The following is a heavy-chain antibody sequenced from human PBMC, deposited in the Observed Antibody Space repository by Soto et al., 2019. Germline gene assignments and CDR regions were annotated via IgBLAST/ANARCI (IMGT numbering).Heavy chain of an antibody. Sequence: NPSETLSLTCTVSGGSLGSYYWSWIRQPPGKGLEWVGYVFYTGRANYNASLRSRVSISLDTSNYQFSLKLSSVTAADTAVYYCSRDGDVRMTTKPYFFNGMDVWGPGATVTVSS. CDR2: VFYTGRA. CDR3: SRDGDVRMTTKPYFFNGMDV. V-gene: IGHV4-59*01. CDR1: GGSLGSYY. J-gene: IGHJ6*02. D-gene: IGHD4-4*01.